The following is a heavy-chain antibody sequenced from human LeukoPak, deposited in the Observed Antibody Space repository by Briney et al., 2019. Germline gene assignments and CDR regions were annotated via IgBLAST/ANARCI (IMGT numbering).Heavy chain of an antibody. D-gene: IGHD6-13*01. CDR1: RFTFSTYA. Sequence: GGSLRLSCAASRFTFSTYAMSWVRLAPGKGLEWVSTFSGSGGRTYYADSVKGRFTISRDNSKNTLYLQMNSLRAEDTAVYYCAKVTSSWNYFDYWGQGAPVTVSS. V-gene: IGHV3-23*01. CDR3: AKVTSSWNYFDY. CDR2: FSGSGGRT. J-gene: IGHJ4*02.